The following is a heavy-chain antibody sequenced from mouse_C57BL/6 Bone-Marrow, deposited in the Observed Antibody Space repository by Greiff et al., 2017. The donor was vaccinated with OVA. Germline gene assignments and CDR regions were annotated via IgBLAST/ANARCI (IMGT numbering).Heavy chain of an antibody. CDR3: AREYDFYYFDY. V-gene: IGHV1-61*01. CDR2: IYPSDSET. Sequence: VQLQQPGAELVRPGSSVKLSCKASGYTFTSYWMDWVKQRPGQGLEWIGNIYPSDSETHYNQKFKDKATLTVDKSSSTAYMQLSSLTSEDSAVYYCAREYDFYYFDYWGQGTTLTVSS. J-gene: IGHJ2*01. CDR1: GYTFTSYW. D-gene: IGHD2-4*01.